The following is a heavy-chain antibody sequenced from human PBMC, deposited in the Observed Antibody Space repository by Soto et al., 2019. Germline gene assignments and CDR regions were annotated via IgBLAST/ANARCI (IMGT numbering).Heavy chain of an antibody. D-gene: IGHD2-15*01. CDR2: ISAYNGNT. Sequence: QVQLVQSGAEVKKPGASVKVSCRASGYTFTNYGINWVRQAPGLGLEWMGWISAYNGNTKLAQKRQGRVSMTTDTPTSTAYLELRSLRFDDTAVYYCARGGSTWSAEYFQHWGQGTLLAVSS. CDR1: GYTFTNYG. J-gene: IGHJ1*01. CDR3: ARGGSTWSAEYFQH. V-gene: IGHV1-18*01.